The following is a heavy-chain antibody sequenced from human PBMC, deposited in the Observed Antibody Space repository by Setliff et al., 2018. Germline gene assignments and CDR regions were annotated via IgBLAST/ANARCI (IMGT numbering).Heavy chain of an antibody. CDR1: GFTFSTYR. J-gene: IGHJ4*02. D-gene: IGHD2-15*01. V-gene: IGHV3-33*08. Sequence: LRLSCAASGFTFSTYRMHWVRQAPGKGLEWVAVIWDDGGNKYHADSVKGRFTISRDNSKNTLYLQMNSLRPEDTAVYYCARTCSGSGCYAGLESWGQGTPVTSPQ. CDR2: IWDDGGNK. CDR3: ARTCSGSGCYAGLES.